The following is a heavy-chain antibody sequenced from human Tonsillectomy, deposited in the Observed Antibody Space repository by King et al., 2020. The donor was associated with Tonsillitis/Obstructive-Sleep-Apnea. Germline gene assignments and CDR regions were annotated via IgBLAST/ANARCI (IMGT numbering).Heavy chain of an antibody. CDR1: GASISSYY. V-gene: IGHV4-59*08. D-gene: IGHD3-22*01. J-gene: IGHJ3*02. CDR3: ARRSHYYDSSGYYPTAFDI. Sequence: QLQESGPGLVKPSGTLSLTCTVSGASISSYYWSWIRQPPGKGLEWIGYIYYSGSTNYNPSLKSRVTISVDTSNNQFSLKLSSVTAADTAVYYCARRSHYYDSSGYYPTAFDIWGQGTMVTVSS. CDR2: IYYSGST.